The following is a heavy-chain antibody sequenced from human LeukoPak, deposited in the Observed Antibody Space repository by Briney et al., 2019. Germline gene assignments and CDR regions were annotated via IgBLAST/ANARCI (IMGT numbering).Heavy chain of an antibody. CDR1: GFTFSSYD. V-gene: IGHV3-23*01. D-gene: IGHD3-10*01. CDR3: AKNGSGTSRAFDV. J-gene: IGHJ3*01. CDR2: ISGSGTIA. Sequence: GGSLRLSCAASGFTFSSYDMSWVRQAPGKGLEWVSGISGSGTIAYYADSVKGRFTVSRDNSKNTLYLQLNSLRAEDTALYYCAKNGSGTSRAFDVWGQGTMVTVSS.